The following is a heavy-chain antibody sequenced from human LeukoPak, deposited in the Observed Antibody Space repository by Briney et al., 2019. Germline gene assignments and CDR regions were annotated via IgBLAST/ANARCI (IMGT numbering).Heavy chain of an antibody. D-gene: IGHD1-1*01. CDR3: ARDGRGDWDFDY. CDR2: ISSSSSYI. V-gene: IGHV3-21*01. CDR1: GFTFSSYS. Sequence: PGGSLRLSCAASGFTFSSYSMNWVRQAPGKGLEWVSSISSSSSYIYYADSVKGRFTISRDNAKNSLYLQMNSLRAEDTAVYYCARDGRGDWDFDYWGQGTLVTASS. J-gene: IGHJ4*02.